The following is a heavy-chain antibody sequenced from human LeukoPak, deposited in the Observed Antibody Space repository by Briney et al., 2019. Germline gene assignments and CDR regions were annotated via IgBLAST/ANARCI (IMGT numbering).Heavy chain of an antibody. V-gene: IGHV3-72*01. CDR2: SKAKTYTT. CDR3: VRGRNSFDV. J-gene: IGHJ3*01. CDR1: GFTFRDHY. Sequence: PGGSLRLSCAASGFTFRDHYMDWVRQVPGKGLEWVGRSKAKTYTTECAASVRGRFTISRDASKDSLYLQMNSLKTEDTAVYYCVRGRNSFDVWGQGTMVTVSS.